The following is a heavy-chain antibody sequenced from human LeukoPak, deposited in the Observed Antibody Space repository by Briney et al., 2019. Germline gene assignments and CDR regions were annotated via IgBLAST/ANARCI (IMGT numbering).Heavy chain of an antibody. CDR3: ARTLMGSSGWYDY. CDR2: IIPIFGTS. Sequence: SVKVSCKASGGAFSSYAISWVRQAPGQGLEWMGRIIPIFGTSNYAQKLQGRVTITTDGSTSTAYMELSRLRSEDTAVYYCARTLMGSSGWYDYWGQGTLVTVSS. D-gene: IGHD6-19*01. V-gene: IGHV1-69*05. J-gene: IGHJ4*02. CDR1: GGAFSSYA.